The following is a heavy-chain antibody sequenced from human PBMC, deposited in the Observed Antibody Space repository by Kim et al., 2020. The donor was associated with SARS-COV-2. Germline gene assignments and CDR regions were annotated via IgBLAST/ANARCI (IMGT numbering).Heavy chain of an antibody. Sequence: TNDAKKLKGRVTMTTDTSTSTAYMERRSLRSDDTAVYYCARSWDDAWVDYWGQGTLVTVSS. V-gene: IGHV1-18*01. CDR2: T. D-gene: IGHD1-26*01. CDR3: ARSWDDAWVDY. J-gene: IGHJ4*02.